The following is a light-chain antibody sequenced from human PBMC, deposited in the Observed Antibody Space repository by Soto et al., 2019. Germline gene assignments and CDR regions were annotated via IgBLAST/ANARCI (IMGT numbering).Light chain of an antibody. V-gene: IGKV3-15*01. CDR2: ATS. CDR3: QQYDNKPPIT. CDR1: QSVSSN. J-gene: IGKJ5*01. Sequence: EIVMTQSPATLSVSPGERATLSCRASQSVSSNLAWYQQKPGQAPRLLIYATSARATGIPDRFSGSGSGTEFTLTISSLQSEDFAVYHCQQYDNKPPITLGQGTRLEI.